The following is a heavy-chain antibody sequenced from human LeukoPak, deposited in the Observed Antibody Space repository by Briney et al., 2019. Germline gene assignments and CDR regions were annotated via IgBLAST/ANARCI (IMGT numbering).Heavy chain of an antibody. Sequence: ASVKVSCKASGYTFTGYYMHWVRQAPGQGLEWMGRINPNSGGTNYAQKFQGRVTMTRDTSISTAYMELSRLRSDDMAVYYCARDRELLWFGESDAFDIWGQGTMVTVSS. V-gene: IGHV1-2*06. CDR1: GYTFTGYY. CDR3: ARDRELLWFGESDAFDI. J-gene: IGHJ3*02. D-gene: IGHD3-10*01. CDR2: INPNSGGT.